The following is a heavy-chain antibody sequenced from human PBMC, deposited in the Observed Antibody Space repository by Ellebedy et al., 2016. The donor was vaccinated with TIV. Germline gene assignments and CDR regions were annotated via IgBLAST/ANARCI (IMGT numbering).Heavy chain of an antibody. CDR1: GGSISSSNW. CDR2: IYHSGST. D-gene: IGHD6-25*01. V-gene: IGHV4-4*02. Sequence: SETLSLXCAVSGGSISSSNWWSWVRQPPGKGLEWIGEIYHSGSTNYNPSLKSRVTISVDKSKNQFSLKLSSVTAADTAVYYCASLDSTGGEYFQHWGQGTLVTVSS. J-gene: IGHJ1*01. CDR3: ASLDSTGGEYFQH.